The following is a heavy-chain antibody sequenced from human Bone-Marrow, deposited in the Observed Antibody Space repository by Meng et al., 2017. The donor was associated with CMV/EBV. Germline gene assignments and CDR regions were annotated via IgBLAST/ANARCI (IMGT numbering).Heavy chain of an antibody. V-gene: IGHV4-4*02. Sequence: GSLRLSCAVSGGSISSSNWWSWVRQPPGKGLEWIGEIYHSGSTNYNPSLKSRVTISVDTSKNQFSLKLSSVTAADTAVYYCARGRMAFDIWGQGTMVTVSS. J-gene: IGHJ3*02. CDR1: GGSISSSNW. D-gene: IGHD2-15*01. CDR2: IYHSGST. CDR3: ARGRMAFDI.